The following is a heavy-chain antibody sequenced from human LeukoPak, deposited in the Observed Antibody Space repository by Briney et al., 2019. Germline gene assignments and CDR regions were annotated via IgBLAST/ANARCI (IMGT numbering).Heavy chain of an antibody. CDR3: ASEVVAEYYFDY. J-gene: IGHJ4*02. CDR1: GGTIHSGGHY. CDR2: IYYSGST. D-gene: IGHD2-15*01. V-gene: IGHV4-31*03. Sequence: PSETPFPPCTVPGGTIHSGGHYWRLNRPPPGKGLGLIGYIYYSGSTYYNPSLKSRLTISIDTSKNQFSLKLSSVTAADTAVYYCASEVVAEYYFDYWGQGTLVTVSS.